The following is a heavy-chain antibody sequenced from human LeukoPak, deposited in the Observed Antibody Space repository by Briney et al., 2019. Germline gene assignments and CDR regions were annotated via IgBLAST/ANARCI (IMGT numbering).Heavy chain of an antibody. CDR2: IKRDGFEL. Sequence: GESLRLSWAASGFTFSNYWMSWVRQAAGKGLEWVANIKRDGFELFYVDSVKGRFAISRDNVKNSLFLQMNSLRDEDTAVYYCARERYASGGIDYWGQGTLVTVSS. J-gene: IGHJ4*02. CDR1: GFTFSNYW. CDR3: ARERYASGGIDY. V-gene: IGHV3-7*04. D-gene: IGHD3-16*01.